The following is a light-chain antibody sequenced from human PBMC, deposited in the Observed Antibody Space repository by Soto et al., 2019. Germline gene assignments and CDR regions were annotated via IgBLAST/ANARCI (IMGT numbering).Light chain of an antibody. CDR2: EVT. CDR3: NSYTSSITYV. CDR1: RSDVGGYNY. V-gene: IGLV2-14*03. Sequence: QSVLTQPASVSGSPGQSITISCTGTRSDVGGYNYVSWYQQHPGKAPKVMIYEVTYRPAGVSNRFSGSKSGNTAYLTISGLQAEDEADYYCNSYTSSITYVFGTGTKVTVL. J-gene: IGLJ1*01.